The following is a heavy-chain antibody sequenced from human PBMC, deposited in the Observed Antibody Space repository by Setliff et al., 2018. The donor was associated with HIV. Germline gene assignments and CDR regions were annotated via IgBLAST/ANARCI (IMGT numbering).Heavy chain of an antibody. J-gene: IGHJ5*02. CDR1: GYTFTSNH. D-gene: IGHD1-26*01. CDR3: IVNIVGPVTGLDR. CDR2: INPSGGDT. Sequence: ASVKVSCKASGYTFTSNHMHWGRQAPGQGLEWMGTINPSGGDTIYALEFQGRVTMTTDTSTRTAYMELSGLTSEDTAVYFCIVNIVGPVTGLDRWGPGTLGTVS. V-gene: IGHV1-46*01.